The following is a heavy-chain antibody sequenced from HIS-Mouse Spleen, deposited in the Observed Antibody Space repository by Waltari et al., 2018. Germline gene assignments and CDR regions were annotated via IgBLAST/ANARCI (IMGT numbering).Heavy chain of an antibody. CDR3: AREIPYSSSWYDWYLDL. J-gene: IGHJ2*01. CDR1: GGSISSSSYY. D-gene: IGHD6-13*01. CDR2: IYYSGST. Sequence: QLQLQESGPGLVKPSETLSLTCTVSGGSISSSSYYWGWIRQPPGKGLEWIVSIYYSGSTSYNPSLKRRVTISVDTSKNQFSLKLCSVTAADTAVYYCAREIPYSSSWYDWYLDLWGRGTLVTVSS. V-gene: IGHV4-39*07.